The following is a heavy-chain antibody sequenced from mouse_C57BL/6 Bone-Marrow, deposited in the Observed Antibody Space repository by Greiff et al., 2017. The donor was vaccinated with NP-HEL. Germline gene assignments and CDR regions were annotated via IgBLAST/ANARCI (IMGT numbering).Heavy chain of an antibody. D-gene: IGHD2-4*01. V-gene: IGHV1-26*01. Sequence: VQLQQSGPELVKPGASVKISCKASGYTFTDYYMNWVKQSHGKSLEWIGDINPNNGGTSYNQKFKGKATLTVDKSSRTAYMELRSLTSDDAAVYYCARYYDYDLYYLDFGGQGTTLTVSA. CDR2: INPNNGGT. CDR1: GYTFTDYY. J-gene: IGHJ2*01. CDR3: ARYYDYDLYYLDF.